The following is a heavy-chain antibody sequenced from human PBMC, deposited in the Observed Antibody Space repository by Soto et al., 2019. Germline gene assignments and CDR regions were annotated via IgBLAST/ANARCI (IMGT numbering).Heavy chain of an antibody. CDR1: GGSISSYY. CDR3: ARTSGYDVKFDY. CDR2: IYYSGST. D-gene: IGHD5-12*01. V-gene: IGHV4-59*01. J-gene: IGHJ4*02. Sequence: PSETLSLTCTVSGGSISSYYWSWIRQPPGKGLEWIGYIYYSGSTNYNPSLKSRVTISVDTSKNQFSLKLSSVTAADTAVYYCARTSGYDVKFDYWGQGTLVTVSS.